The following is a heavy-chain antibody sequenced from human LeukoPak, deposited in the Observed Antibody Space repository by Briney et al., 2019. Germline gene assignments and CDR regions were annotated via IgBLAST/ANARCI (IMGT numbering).Heavy chain of an antibody. D-gene: IGHD2-15*01. Sequence: PSETLSLTCTVSGGSISSLYWSWIRQPPGKGLEWIGYLFYGGSTNYTPSLKSRVTISVDTSKNQFSLKLNSVTAADTAVYYCARASQPGYCSGGSCYRAFDIWGQGTMVTVSS. CDR3: ARASQPGYCSGGSCYRAFDI. V-gene: IGHV4-59*08. CDR2: LFYGGST. J-gene: IGHJ3*02. CDR1: GGSISSLY.